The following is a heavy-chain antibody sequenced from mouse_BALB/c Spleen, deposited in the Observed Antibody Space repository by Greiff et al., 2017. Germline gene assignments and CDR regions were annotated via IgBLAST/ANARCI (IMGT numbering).Heavy chain of an antibody. CDR1: GYNFTSYW. V-gene: IGHV1-55*01. J-gene: IGHJ1*01. CDR3: AREGKEYYGSSYWYFDV. D-gene: IGHD1-1*01. Sequence: QVQLQQPGAELVKPGTSVKLSCKASGYNFTSYWINWVKLRPGQGLEWIGDIYPGSGSTNYNEKFKSKATLTVDTSSSTAYMQLSSLASEDSALYYCAREGKEYYGSSYWYFDVWGAGTTVTVSS. CDR2: IYPGSGST.